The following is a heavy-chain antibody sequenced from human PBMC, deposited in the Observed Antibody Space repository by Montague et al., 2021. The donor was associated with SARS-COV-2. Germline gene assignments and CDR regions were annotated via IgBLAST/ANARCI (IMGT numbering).Heavy chain of an antibody. CDR3: ARTPTRPLSLDS. J-gene: IGHJ4*02. D-gene: IGHD6-6*01. Sequence: SETLSLTCAVSGGSITGFSWSWVRQSAGKGLEWIGRVTTSGTTNXSPSLRSRVTMSVDTSKNQFSLNLNSVTAADTAIYYCARTPTRPLSLDSWGQGTLVTVSS. CDR2: VTTSGTT. CDR1: GGSITGFS. V-gene: IGHV4-4*07.